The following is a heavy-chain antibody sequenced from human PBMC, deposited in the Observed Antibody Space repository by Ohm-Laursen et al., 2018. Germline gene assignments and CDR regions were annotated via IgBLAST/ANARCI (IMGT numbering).Heavy chain of an antibody. CDR2: IIPILGIA. D-gene: IGHD6-19*01. CDR3: AGQWLVREKSAFDI. V-gene: IGHV1-69*04. CDR1: GGTFISYA. Sequence: SVKVSCKASGGTFISYAISWVRQAPGQGLEWMGRIIPILGIANYAQKFQGRVTITADKSTSTAYMELSSLRSEDTAVYYCAGQWLVREKSAFDIWGQGTMVTVSS. J-gene: IGHJ3*02.